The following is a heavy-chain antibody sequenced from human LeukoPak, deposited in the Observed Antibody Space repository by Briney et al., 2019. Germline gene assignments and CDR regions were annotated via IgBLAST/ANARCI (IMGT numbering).Heavy chain of an antibody. Sequence: GASVKVSCKASGGTFSSYAISWVRQAPGQGLEWMGRIIPIFGTANYAQKFQGRVTITTDESTSTAYMELSSLRSEGTAVYYCARDQLDIVVVPAAMRDYYYYMDVWGKGTTVTVSS. J-gene: IGHJ6*03. D-gene: IGHD2-2*03. CDR3: ARDQLDIVVVPAAMRDYYYYMDV. CDR2: IIPIFGTA. V-gene: IGHV1-69*05. CDR1: GGTFSSYA.